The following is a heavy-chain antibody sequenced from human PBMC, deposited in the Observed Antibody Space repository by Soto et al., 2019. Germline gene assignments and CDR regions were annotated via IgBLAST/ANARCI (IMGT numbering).Heavy chain of an antibody. Sequence: PGGSLRLSCAASGFTFSSYAMSWVRQAPGKGLEWVSAISGSGGSTYYADSVKGRFTISRDNSKNTLYLQMNSLRAEDTAVYYCAKSKTFFPPTLVPAYGMDVWGQGTTVTVSS. J-gene: IGHJ6*02. CDR1: GFTFSSYA. CDR2: ISGSGGST. V-gene: IGHV3-23*01. D-gene: IGHD2-15*01. CDR3: AKSKTFFPPTLVPAYGMDV.